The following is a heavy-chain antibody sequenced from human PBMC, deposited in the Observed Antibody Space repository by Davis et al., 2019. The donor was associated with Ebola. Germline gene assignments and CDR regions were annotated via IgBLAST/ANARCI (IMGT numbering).Heavy chain of an antibody. V-gene: IGHV3-9*01. CDR1: GFTFDDYA. CDR2: ISWNSGSI. Sequence: SLRLSCAASGFTFDDYAMHWVRQVPGKGLEWASGISWNSGSIGYADSVKGRFTISRDNAKNSLYLQMNSLRAEDTALYYCARDRITIFGVVTIHYGMDVWGQGTTVTVSS. CDR3: ARDRITIFGVVTIHYGMDV. J-gene: IGHJ6*02. D-gene: IGHD3-3*01.